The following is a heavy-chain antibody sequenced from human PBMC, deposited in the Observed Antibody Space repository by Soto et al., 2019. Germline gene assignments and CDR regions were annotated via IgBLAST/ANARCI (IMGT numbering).Heavy chain of an antibody. D-gene: IGHD3-10*01. CDR2: ISSGGSNV. J-gene: IGHJ3*01. CDR3: ARGTQRLSYSFDL. Sequence: GGSLRLSCAGSGFTFSDWYMSWIRQAPGKGLEWISYISSGGSNVYYADSVKGRLTISRDNAKNSLNLQMNSLTAGDTAVYFCARGTQRLSYSFDLWGQGTMVTVSS. CDR1: GFTFSDWY. V-gene: IGHV3-11*01.